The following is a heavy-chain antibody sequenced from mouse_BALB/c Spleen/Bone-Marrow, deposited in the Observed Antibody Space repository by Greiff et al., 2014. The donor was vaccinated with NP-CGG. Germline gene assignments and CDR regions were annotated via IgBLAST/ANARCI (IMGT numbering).Heavy chain of an antibody. CDR2: ISCYNGAT. CDR1: GYSFTGYY. J-gene: IGHJ3*01. CDR3: GEGAYGSPFAY. Sequence: LVKTGASVKISCKASGYSFTGYYMHWVKQSHGKSLEWIGYISCYNGATSYNQKFKGKATFTVDTSSSTAYMQFNSLTSEDSAVYYCGEGAYGSPFAYWGEGTLVTVSA. D-gene: IGHD2-1*01. V-gene: IGHV1S34*01.